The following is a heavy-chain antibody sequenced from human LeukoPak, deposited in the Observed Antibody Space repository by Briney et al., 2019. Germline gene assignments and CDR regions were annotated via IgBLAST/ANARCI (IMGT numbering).Heavy chain of an antibody. J-gene: IGHJ3*02. D-gene: IGHD4-23*01. Sequence: GGSLRLSCAASGFTFSSYWMSWVRQPPGKGLEWVANIKEDGSEKYYVDSVKGRFTISRDNAKNTLYLQMNSLRAEDTAVYYCAGDYGANRRAFDIWGQGTMVTVSS. CDR1: GFTFSSYW. CDR2: IKEDGSEK. V-gene: IGHV3-7*01. CDR3: AGDYGANRRAFDI.